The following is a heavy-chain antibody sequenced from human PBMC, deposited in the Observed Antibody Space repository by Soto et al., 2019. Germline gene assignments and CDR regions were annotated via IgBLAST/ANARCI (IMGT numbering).Heavy chain of an antibody. Sequence: PGGSLRLSCAASGFTFSSYAMHWVRQAPGKGLEWVAVISYDGSNKYYADSVKGRFTISRDNSKNTLYLQMNSLRAEDTAVYYCAKNKLFYSSSRYYFDYWGQGTLVTVSS. CDR1: GFTFSSYA. CDR2: ISYDGSNK. CDR3: AKNKLFYSSSRYYFDY. V-gene: IGHV3-30-3*02. J-gene: IGHJ4*02. D-gene: IGHD6-13*01.